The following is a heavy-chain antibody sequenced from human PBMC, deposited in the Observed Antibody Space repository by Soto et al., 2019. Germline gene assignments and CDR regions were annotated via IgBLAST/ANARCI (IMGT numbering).Heavy chain of an antibody. CDR3: ATGAAGTEYDY. CDR2: IYYSGST. V-gene: IGHV4-59*08. Sequence: SETLSLTCTVSGGSISSYYGSWIRQPPGKGLEWIGYIYYSGSTNYNPSLKSRVTISVDTSKNQFSLKLSSVTAADTAVYYCATGAAGTEYDYWGQGTLVTVSS. D-gene: IGHD6-13*01. J-gene: IGHJ4*02. CDR1: GGSISSYY.